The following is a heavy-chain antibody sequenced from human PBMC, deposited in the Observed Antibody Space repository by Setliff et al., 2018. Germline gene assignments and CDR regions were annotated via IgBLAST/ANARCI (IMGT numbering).Heavy chain of an antibody. CDR3: ARDRSGGRDY. V-gene: IGHV3-74*01. CDR2: IKSDGSST. D-gene: IGHD6-25*01. J-gene: IGHJ4*02. CDR1: GFTFSSYS. Sequence: PGGSLRLSCAASGFTFSSYSMHWVRQAPGKGLVWVSRIKSDGSSTNYADSVKGRLTISRDNAKNTLYLQMNSLRAEDTAVYYCARDRSGGRDYWGQGTLVTVS.